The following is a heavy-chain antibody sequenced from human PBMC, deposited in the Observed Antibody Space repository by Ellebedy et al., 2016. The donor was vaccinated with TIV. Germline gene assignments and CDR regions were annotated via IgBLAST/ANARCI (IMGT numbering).Heavy chain of an antibody. CDR3: ARGSMVRGLAG. D-gene: IGHD3-10*01. CDR2: INHRGAT. Sequence: SETLSLIXEIDLVSFSGYYWAWVRQPPGQGLEWIGDINHRGATKYISSLKSRVTISLDTSKRQFSLNITSVTAADTAFYYCARGSMVRGLAGWGQGTLVTVSS. CDR1: LVSFSGYY. J-gene: IGHJ4*02. V-gene: IGHV4-34*01.